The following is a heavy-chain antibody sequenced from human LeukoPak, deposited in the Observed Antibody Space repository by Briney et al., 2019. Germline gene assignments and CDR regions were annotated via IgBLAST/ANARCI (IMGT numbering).Heavy chain of an antibody. J-gene: IGHJ6*03. Sequence: ASVKVSCKVSGYTLTELSMHWVRQAPGKGLEWMGGFDPEDGETIYAQKFQGRVTMTEDTSTDTAYMELSSLRSEDTAVYYCATGRYYYYYMDVWGKGTTVTVSS. V-gene: IGHV1-24*01. CDR3: ATGRYYYYYMDV. CDR2: FDPEDGET. CDR1: GYTLTELS.